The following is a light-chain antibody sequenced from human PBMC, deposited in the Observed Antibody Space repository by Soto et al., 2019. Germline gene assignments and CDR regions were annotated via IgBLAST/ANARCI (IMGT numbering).Light chain of an antibody. CDR1: QSVLYSSNNKNY. J-gene: IGKJ4*01. CDR2: WAS. CDR3: QQYYSAPQVLT. V-gene: IGKV4-1*01. Sequence: DIVMTQSPDSLAVSLGERATINCKSSQSVLYSSNNKNYLAWYQQKPGQPPKLLIYWASTRESGVPDRFSGSGSGTDFTLTISSLQAEDGAVYYCQQYYSAPQVLTFGGGTKVEIK.